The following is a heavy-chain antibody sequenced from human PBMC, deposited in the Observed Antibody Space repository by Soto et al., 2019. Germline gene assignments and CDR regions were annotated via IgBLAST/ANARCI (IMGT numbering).Heavy chain of an antibody. V-gene: IGHV4-59*01. CDR2: IYYSGST. CDR1: GGSISSYY. CDR3: ARMVPSRPNYYGSGSYYSTFDY. J-gene: IGHJ4*02. Sequence: TSETLSLTCTVSGGSISSYYWSWIQQPPGKGLEWIGYIYYSGSTNYNPSLKSRVTISVDTSKNQFSLKLSSVTAADTAVYYCARMVPSRPNYYGSGSYYSTFDYWGQGTLVTVSS. D-gene: IGHD3-10*01.